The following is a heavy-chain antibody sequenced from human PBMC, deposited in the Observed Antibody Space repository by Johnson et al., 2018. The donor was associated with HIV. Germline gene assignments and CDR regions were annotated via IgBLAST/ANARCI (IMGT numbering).Heavy chain of an antibody. CDR2: ISWNSGSI. Sequence: VQLVESGGGLVQPGRSLRLSCAASGFTFDDYAMHWVRQAPGKGLEWVSGISWNSGSIGYADSVKGRFTISRDNSKNTLYLQMNSLRAEDTAVYYCAIDRIMVRGVIGAVDIWGQGTMVTISS. D-gene: IGHD3-10*01. J-gene: IGHJ3*02. CDR1: GFTFDDYA. V-gene: IGHV3-9*01. CDR3: AIDRIMVRGVIGAVDI.